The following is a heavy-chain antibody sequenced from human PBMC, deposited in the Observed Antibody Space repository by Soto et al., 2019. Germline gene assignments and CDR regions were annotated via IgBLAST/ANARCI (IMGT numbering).Heavy chain of an antibody. CDR1: GGSISSYY. CDR3: ATWISTEGAFDI. Sequence: SETLSLTCTVSGGSISSYYWSWIRQPPGKGLEWIGYIYYSGSTNYNPSLKSRVTISVDTSKNQFSLKLSSVTAADTAVYYCATWISTEGAFDIWGQGTMVTVSS. D-gene: IGHD2-2*03. J-gene: IGHJ3*02. CDR2: IYYSGST. V-gene: IGHV4-59*01.